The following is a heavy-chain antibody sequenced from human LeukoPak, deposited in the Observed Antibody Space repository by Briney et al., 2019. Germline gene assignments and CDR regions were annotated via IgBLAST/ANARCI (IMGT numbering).Heavy chain of an antibody. CDR3: ARVHGSRLGYDSSGYLTPEYYFDY. CDR2: IYYSGST. V-gene: IGHV4-31*03. J-gene: IGHJ4*02. Sequence: SRTLSLTCTVSGGSISSGGYYWSWIRQHPGKGLEWIGYIYYSGSTYYNPSLKSRVTISVDTSKNQFSLKLSSVTAADTAVYYCARVHGSRLGYDSSGYLTPEYYFDYWGQGTLVTVSS. CDR1: GGSISSGGYY. D-gene: IGHD3-22*01.